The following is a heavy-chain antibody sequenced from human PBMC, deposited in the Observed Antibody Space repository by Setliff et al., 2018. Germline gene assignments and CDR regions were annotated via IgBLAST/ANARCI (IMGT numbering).Heavy chain of an antibody. CDR1: GGSISSRSYY. CDR3: ARVPSYGSGSYYYYYYGMDV. J-gene: IGHJ6*02. CDR2: IYYSGST. Sequence: SETLSLTCTVSGGSISSRSYYWGWIRQPPGKGLEWIGSIYYSGSTYYKPSLKSRVTISVDTSKNQSSLKLSSVTAADTAVYYCARVPSYGSGSYYYYYYGMDVWGQGTTVTVSS. D-gene: IGHD3-10*01. V-gene: IGHV4-39*07.